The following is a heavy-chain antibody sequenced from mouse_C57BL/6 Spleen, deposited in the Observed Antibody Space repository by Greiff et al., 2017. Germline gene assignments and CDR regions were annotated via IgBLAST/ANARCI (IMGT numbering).Heavy chain of an antibody. V-gene: IGHV1-52*01. CDR3: ASEGGAQAPPWFAY. CDR1: GYTFTSYW. CDR2: IDPSDSAP. J-gene: IGHJ3*01. Sequence: QVQLQPPGAELVRPGSSVKLSCKASGYTFTSYWMHWVKQRPIQDLEWIGNIDPSDSAPHYNQNFKDKATLTVDNSSSTAYMQLSSLTSEGSAVYYCASEGGAQAPPWFAYWGQGTLVTVSA. D-gene: IGHD3-2*02.